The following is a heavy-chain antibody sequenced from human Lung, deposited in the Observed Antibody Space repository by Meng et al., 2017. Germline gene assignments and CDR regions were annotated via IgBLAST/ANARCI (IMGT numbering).Heavy chain of an antibody. V-gene: IGHV4-34*01. Sequence: QVHLQQVGAGLLQPSETLPLTCVVSGGSFSDSYWSWSRQPPGKGLEWIGEINHSGSTNYNPSLESRATISVDTSQNNLSLKLSSVTAADSAVYYCARGPTTMAHDFDYWGQGTLVTVSS. CDR1: GGSFSDSY. J-gene: IGHJ4*02. D-gene: IGHD4-11*01. CDR2: INHSGST. CDR3: ARGPTTMAHDFDY.